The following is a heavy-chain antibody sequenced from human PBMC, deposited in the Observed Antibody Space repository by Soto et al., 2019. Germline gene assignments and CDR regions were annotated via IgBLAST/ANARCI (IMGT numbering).Heavy chain of an antibody. CDR1: GFTFSRYG. Sequence: EVQLVESGGGLVQPGGSLRLSCSGSGFTFSRYGIHWVRQAPGKGLEYVSTINHNGTRTYYGDSVKDRFTISRDNSKNAVYLQMSSLRADDTAVYYRLSATYYYASGTYYKTLDAWGQGTLVTVSS. CDR2: INHNGTRT. D-gene: IGHD3-10*01. CDR3: LSATYYYASGTYYKTLDA. J-gene: IGHJ5*02. V-gene: IGHV3-64D*06.